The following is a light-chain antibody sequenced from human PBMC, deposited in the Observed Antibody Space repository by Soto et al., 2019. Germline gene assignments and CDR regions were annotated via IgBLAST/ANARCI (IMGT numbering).Light chain of an antibody. CDR2: GAS. CDR1: QSVDSRF. V-gene: IGKV3-20*01. J-gene: IGKJ2*01. CDR3: LQFGTSPPAFT. Sequence: ESMLTQSPGTLSLSPGERATLSCRASQSVDSRFLTWYQQKPGQTPLLLIYGASIRATGIPDRFSGSGSGTDFTLIISRVEPEDSAVYYCLQFGTSPPAFTFGQGTKLEI.